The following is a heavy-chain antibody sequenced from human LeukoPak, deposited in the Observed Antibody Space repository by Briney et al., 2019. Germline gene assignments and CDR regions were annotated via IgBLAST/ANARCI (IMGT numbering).Heavy chain of an antibody. CDR3: ARDRGGLNYYDSSGYNDY. CDR1: GGSFSGYY. CDR2: IYYSGST. J-gene: IGHJ4*02. V-gene: IGHV4-34*01. D-gene: IGHD3-22*01. Sequence: SETLSLTCAVYGGSFSGYYWSWIRQPPGKGLEWIGSIYYSGSTYYNPSLKSRVTISVDTSKNQFSLKLSSVTAADTAVYYCARDRGGLNYYDSSGYNDYWGQGTLVTVSS.